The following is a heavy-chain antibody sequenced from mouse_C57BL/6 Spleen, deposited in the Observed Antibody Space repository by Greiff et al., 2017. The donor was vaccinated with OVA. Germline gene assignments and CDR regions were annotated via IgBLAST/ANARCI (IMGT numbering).Heavy chain of an antibody. D-gene: IGHD2-1*01. V-gene: IGHV1-82*01. Sequence: VQLQQSGPELVKPGASVKISCKASGYAFSSSWMNWVKQRPGKGLEWIGRIYPGDGDTNYNGKFKGKATLTADKSSSTAYMQLSSLTSEDSAVYCCARLGGKDAMDYWGQGTSVTVSS. CDR3: ARLGGKDAMDY. J-gene: IGHJ4*01. CDR1: GYAFSSSW. CDR2: IYPGDGDT.